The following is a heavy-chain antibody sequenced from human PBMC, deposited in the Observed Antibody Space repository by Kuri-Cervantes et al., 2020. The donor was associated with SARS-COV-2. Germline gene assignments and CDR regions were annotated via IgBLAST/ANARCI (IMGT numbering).Heavy chain of an antibody. Sequence: GSLRLSCTVPGDSISDYSYYWGWIRQPPGKGLEWIGSIHYTGNTYYNPSLRSRVTMSVDTAKNQVSLEVTSVAAADTAVYYCARKSACSSTSCYPGAFDYWGQGTLVTVSS. CDR2: IHYTGNT. CDR3: ARKSACSSTSCYPGAFDY. CDR1: GDSISDYSYY. J-gene: IGHJ4*02. V-gene: IGHV4-39*01. D-gene: IGHD2-2*01.